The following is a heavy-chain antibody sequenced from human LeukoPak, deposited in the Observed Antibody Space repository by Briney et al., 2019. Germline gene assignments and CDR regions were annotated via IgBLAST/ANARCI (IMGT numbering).Heavy chain of an antibody. J-gene: IGHJ4*02. D-gene: IGHD1-26*01. CDR1: GFTFSNYW. V-gene: IGHV3-74*01. Sequence: GGSLRLSCAASGFTFSNYWMHWFRQAPGKGLLWVSRINGDGSSTINADSVKGRFTISRDNAKKTLYLQMDSLRAEDKAMYYCATETEWAPDDWGQGTLVTVSS. CDR2: INGDGSST. CDR3: ATETEWAPDD.